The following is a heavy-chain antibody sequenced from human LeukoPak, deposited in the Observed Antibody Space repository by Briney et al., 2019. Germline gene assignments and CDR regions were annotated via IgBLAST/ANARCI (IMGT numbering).Heavy chain of an antibody. Sequence: GGSLRLSCAASGFTFSSYDMHWVRQAPGKGLEWVAVIWYDGNNKYYADSVKGRFTISRDNSKNTLYLQMNSLRAEDTAVYYCARVLRAGIAVAGTLNYWGQGTLVTVSS. D-gene: IGHD6-19*01. CDR2: IWYDGNNK. CDR1: GFTFSSYD. J-gene: IGHJ4*02. CDR3: ARVLRAGIAVAGTLNY. V-gene: IGHV3-33*01.